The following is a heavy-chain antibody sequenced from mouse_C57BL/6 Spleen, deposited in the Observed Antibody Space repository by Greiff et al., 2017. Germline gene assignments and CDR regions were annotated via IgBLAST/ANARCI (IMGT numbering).Heavy chain of an antibody. CDR2: INPNNGGT. V-gene: IGHV1-22*01. Sequence: EVQLQQSGPGLVMPGPSVKMSCKASAYTFTNYNMHWVKQSHGKSLEWIGNINPNNGGTSYNQKFKGKATLTVHKASSTAYMELSCLTSEYSAVYYCASTGDYGYLAYWRQGTPLTVSS. CDR3: ASTGDYGYLAY. J-gene: IGHJ2*01. CDR1: AYTFTNYN. D-gene: IGHD2-4*01.